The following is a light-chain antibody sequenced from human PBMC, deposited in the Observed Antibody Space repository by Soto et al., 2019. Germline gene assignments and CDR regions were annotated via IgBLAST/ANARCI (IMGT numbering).Light chain of an antibody. CDR3: QQCVRYPRT. Sequence: DIQMTQSPSSLSASVGDRVSITCRASQSIGTGLAWYQQEPGKAPRLLILDAFSLEAGVPSRFSGSGSGTEFTLTITGLQPDDFATYYCQQCVRYPRTFGQGTKVEV. V-gene: IGKV1-5*01. CDR2: DAF. CDR1: QSIGTG. J-gene: IGKJ1*01.